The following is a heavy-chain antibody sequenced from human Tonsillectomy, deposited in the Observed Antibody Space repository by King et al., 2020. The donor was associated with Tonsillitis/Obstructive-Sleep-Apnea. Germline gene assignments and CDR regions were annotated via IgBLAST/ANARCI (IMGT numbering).Heavy chain of an antibody. CDR2: IYHSGST. D-gene: IGHD3-3*01. V-gene: IGHV4-4*02. CDR3: ARESGFWGGPHQLDY. Sequence: LQESGPGLVKPSGTLSLTCAVSGGSISSSNWWSWVRQPPGKGLEWIGEIYHSGSTNYNPSLQSRVTISVDKSKNQFSLKLSSVTAADTAVYYCARESGFWGGPHQLDYWGQGTLVTVSS. CDR1: GGSISSSNW. J-gene: IGHJ4*02.